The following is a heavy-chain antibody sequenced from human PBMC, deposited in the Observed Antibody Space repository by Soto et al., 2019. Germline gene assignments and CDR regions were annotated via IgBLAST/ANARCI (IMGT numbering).Heavy chain of an antibody. CDR1: GGTFSSYA. D-gene: IGHD2-15*01. CDR2: IIPIFGAA. Sequence: GASVKVSCKASGGTFSSYAIRWVRQAPGQGLEWMGGIIPIFGAASYAQKFQGRVTITADESTSAAYMELSSLRSDDTAVYYCAARRYCSGGTCPDYFDYWGPGTLVTVSS. J-gene: IGHJ4*02. V-gene: IGHV1-69*13. CDR3: AARRYCSGGTCPDYFDY.